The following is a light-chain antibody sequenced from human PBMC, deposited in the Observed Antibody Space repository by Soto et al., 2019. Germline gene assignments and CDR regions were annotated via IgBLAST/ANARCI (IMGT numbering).Light chain of an antibody. J-gene: IGKJ1*01. CDR1: QSVSSY. CDR3: QQYGSSLPWT. Sequence: EIVLTQSPGTLSLSPGEGATLSCRASQSVSSYLAWYQQKPGQAPRLLIYGASTRATGIPDRFSGSGSGTDFTLTISRLEPEDFVVFYCQQYGSSLPWTFGQGTKVEIK. V-gene: IGKV3-20*01. CDR2: GAS.